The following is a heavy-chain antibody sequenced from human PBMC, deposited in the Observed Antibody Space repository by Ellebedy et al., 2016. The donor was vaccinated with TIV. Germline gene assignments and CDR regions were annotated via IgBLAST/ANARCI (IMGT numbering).Heavy chain of an antibody. CDR1: GFTFSSYA. D-gene: IGHD2-15*01. V-gene: IGHV3-30-3*01. CDR2: ISYDGSNK. CDR3: ARDWGDIVVVVAATPVWFDP. J-gene: IGHJ5*02. Sequence: GESLKISXAASGFTFSSYAMHWFRQAPGKGLEWVAVISYDGSNKYYADSVKGRFTISRDNSKNTLYLQMNSLRAEDTAVYYCARDWGDIVVVVAATPVWFDPWGQGTLVTVSS.